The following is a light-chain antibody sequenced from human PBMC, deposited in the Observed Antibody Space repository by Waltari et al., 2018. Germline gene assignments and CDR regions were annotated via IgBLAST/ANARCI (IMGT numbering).Light chain of an antibody. CDR1: SSDVGGYNH. V-gene: IGLV2-14*03. J-gene: IGLJ2*01. CDR2: DVT. CDR3: SSYRRSDIVV. Sequence: QSALTQPASVSGSPGQSITISCTGTSSDVGGYNHVSWYQHHPGKPPKIMIYDVTDRPSGVSNRFSGSKSGNTASLTISGLQAEDEAEYYCSSYRRSDIVVFGGGTKLTVL.